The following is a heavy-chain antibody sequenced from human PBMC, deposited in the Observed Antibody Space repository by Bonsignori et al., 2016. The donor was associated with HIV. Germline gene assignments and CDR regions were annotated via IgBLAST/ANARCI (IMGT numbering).Heavy chain of an antibody. V-gene: IGHV3-23*01. J-gene: IGHJ4*02. Sequence: WIRQPPGKGLEWVSAISGSGGSTYYADSVKGRFTISRDNSKNTLYLQMNSLRAEDTAVYYCAKDRDSSGYSEDWGQGTLVTVSS. CDR2: ISGSGGST. CDR3: AKDRDSSGYSED. D-gene: IGHD3-22*01.